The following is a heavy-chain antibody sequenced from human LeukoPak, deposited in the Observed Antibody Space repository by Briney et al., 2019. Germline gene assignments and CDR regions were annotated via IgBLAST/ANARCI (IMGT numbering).Heavy chain of an antibody. D-gene: IGHD6-13*01. Sequence: GGSLRLSCAASGFTFSSYAMSWVRQAPGKGLEWISAISGGGDSTYFADSVKGRFTISRDNSKNTLYLQMNTLGAEDTAVYYCAKGSSSWYPFDYWGQGTLVTVSS. J-gene: IGHJ4*02. V-gene: IGHV3-23*01. CDR2: ISGGGDST. CDR3: AKGSSSWYPFDY. CDR1: GFTFSSYA.